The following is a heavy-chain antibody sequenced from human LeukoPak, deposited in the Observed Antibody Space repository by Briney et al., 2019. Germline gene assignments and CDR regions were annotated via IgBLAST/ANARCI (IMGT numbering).Heavy chain of an antibody. CDR2: IYYSGNT. CDR3: ARGNDY. J-gene: IGHJ4*02. CDR1: GGSISSYY. V-gene: IGHV4-59*08. Sequence: SETLSLTCTVSGGSISSYYWSWIRQPPGKGLEWIGYIYYSGNTNYNPSLKSRVTISVDTSKNQVSLKLSSVTAADTAVYYCARGNDYWGQGALVTVSS.